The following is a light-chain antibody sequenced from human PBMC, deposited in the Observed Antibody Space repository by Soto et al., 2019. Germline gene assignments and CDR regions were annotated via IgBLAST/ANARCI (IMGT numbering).Light chain of an antibody. CDR2: DVS. CDR3: CSYAGSPV. V-gene: IGLV2-11*01. CDR1: SSDVGGYNY. Sequence: QSVLTQPRSVSGSPGQSVTISCTGTSSDVGGYNYVSWYQQHPGKAPKLMIYDVSKRPSGVPDRFSGSKSGNTASLTISGLQAEDEADYYCCSYAGSPVXGTGTKVTVL. J-gene: IGLJ1*01.